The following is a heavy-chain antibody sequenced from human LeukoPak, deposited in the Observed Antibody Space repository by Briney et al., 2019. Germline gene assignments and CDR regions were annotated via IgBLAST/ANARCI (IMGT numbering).Heavy chain of an antibody. D-gene: IGHD3-3*01. CDR1: GGSISNTY. Sequence: SETLSLTCTVSGGSISNTYWSWIRQPPGKGLEWIGYIYYSGSTRYNPSLTSRVTISVDTSKNQFSLELSSVTAADTAVYYCARLGYDFWSGYPGYFQHWGQGTLVTVSS. J-gene: IGHJ1*01. CDR3: ARLGYDFWSGYPGYFQH. CDR2: IYYSGST. V-gene: IGHV4-59*01.